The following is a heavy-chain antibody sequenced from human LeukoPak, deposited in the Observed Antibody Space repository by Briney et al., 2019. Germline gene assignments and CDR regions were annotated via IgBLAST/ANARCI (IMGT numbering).Heavy chain of an antibody. D-gene: IGHD2-2*02. CDR2: IYYSGST. CDR3: ARDQCSSTSCYMWNYYYMDV. V-gene: IGHV4-31*03. CDR1: GGSISSGGSS. Sequence: PSQTLSLTCTVSGGSISSGGSSWSWIRQHPGKGLEWIGYIYYSGSTYYNPSLKSRVTISVDTSKNQFSLRLSSVTAADTAVYYCARDQCSSTSCYMWNYYYMDVWGKGTTVTVSS. J-gene: IGHJ6*03.